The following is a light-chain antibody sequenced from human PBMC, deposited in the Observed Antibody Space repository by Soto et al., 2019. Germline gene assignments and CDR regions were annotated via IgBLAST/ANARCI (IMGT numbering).Light chain of an antibody. J-gene: IGKJ1*01. Sequence: DIVMTQSPDSLAVSLGERATINCKSSQSVLYSSNNKNYLAWYQQKPGQPPKLHIYWASTRESGVPDRFSGGGSGTDFTLTINSLQAEDVAVYYCQQYYTSWWTFGQGTKVEIK. CDR2: WAS. CDR1: QSVLYSSNNKNY. V-gene: IGKV4-1*01. CDR3: QQYYTSWWT.